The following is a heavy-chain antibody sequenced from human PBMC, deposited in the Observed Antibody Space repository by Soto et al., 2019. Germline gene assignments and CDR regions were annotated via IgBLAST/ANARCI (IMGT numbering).Heavy chain of an antibody. V-gene: IGHV5-51*01. CDR1: GYSFTSYW. J-gene: IGHJ4*02. D-gene: IGHD3-10*01. Sequence: GESLKISCKGSGYSFTSYWIGWVRQMPGKGLEWMGIIYPGDSDTRYSPSFQGQVTTSADKSISTAYLQWSSLKASDTAMYYCAIASGSGSYYPRLDYWGQGTLVTVSS. CDR3: AIASGSGSYYPRLDY. CDR2: IYPGDSDT.